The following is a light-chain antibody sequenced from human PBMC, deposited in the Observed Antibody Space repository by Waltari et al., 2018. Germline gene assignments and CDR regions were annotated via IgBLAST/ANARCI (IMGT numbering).Light chain of an antibody. CDR1: QDITNY. J-gene: IGKJ4*01. V-gene: IGKV1-33*01. Sequence: DIQMTQSPSSLSVSVGDRVTITCQASQDITNYLNWYQQKPGKAPKLLIYDASNLGTGVPSRFSGSGSGTDFTFTISSLQPEDIATYYCQQYDNLPLTFGGGTKVEIK. CDR3: QQYDNLPLT. CDR2: DAS.